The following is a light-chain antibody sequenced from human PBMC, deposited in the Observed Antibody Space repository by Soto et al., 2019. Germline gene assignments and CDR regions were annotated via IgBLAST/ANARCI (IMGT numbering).Light chain of an antibody. J-gene: IGKJ1*01. Sequence: DIQMTQSPSSLSASVGDRVTITCRASKDIANYLAWYQQKPGKVPKLLIYGAITLQSGVPSRFSGSGSGTDFTLTISSLQPEDVATYYCQKYYNAPRTFGQGTKV. CDR3: QKYYNAPRT. CDR2: GAI. V-gene: IGKV1-27*01. CDR1: KDIANY.